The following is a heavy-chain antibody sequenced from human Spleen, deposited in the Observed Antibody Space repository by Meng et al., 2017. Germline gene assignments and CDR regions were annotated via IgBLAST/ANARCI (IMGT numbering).Heavy chain of an antibody. CDR1: GGSVSSGRYY. V-gene: IGHV4-61*01. D-gene: IGHD7-27*01. Sequence: SETLSLTCTVSGGSVSSGRYYWSWIRQPPGKGLEWIGHIYYDGSTLYNPSLKSRITISRHNSKNTLYLQVNSLRAEDTALYYCARGLGPKPFDYWGQGTLVTVSS. CDR3: ARGLGPKPFDY. CDR2: IYYDGST. J-gene: IGHJ4*02.